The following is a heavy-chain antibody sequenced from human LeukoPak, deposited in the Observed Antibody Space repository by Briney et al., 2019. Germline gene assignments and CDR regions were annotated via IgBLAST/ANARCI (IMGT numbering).Heavy chain of an antibody. J-gene: IGHJ4*02. V-gene: IGHV1-8*03. CDR3: ARPSGGSSGYYLDY. CDR2: MNPNSGNT. CDR1: GYTFTSYD. D-gene: IGHD3-22*01. Sequence: ASVKVSCKASGYTFTSYDINWVRQATGQGLEWMGWMNPNSGNTGYAQKFQGRVTITRNTSISTAYMELSSLRSEDTAVYYCARPSGGSSGYYLDYWGQGTLVTVSS.